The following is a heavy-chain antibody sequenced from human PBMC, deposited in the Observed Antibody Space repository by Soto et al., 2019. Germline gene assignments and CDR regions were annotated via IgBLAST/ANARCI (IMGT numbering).Heavy chain of an antibody. CDR1: GGSFSGYY. J-gene: IGHJ1*01. Sequence: SETLSLTCAVYGGSFSGYYWTWIRQPPGTGLEWIGEINHSGSTNYNPSLKSRVTISVDTSKNQFSLKLTSVTAADTAVYYCASAPYGSGRPVVYFQHWGQGTLVT. V-gene: IGHV4-34*01. CDR2: INHSGST. CDR3: ASAPYGSGRPVVYFQH. D-gene: IGHD3-10*01.